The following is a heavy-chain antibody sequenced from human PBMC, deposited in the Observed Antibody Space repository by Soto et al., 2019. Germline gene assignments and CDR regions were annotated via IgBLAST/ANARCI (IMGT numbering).Heavy chain of an antibody. Sequence: SGPTLVNPTQTLTLTCTFSGFSLSTSGVGVGWIRQPPGKALEWLALIYWDDDKRYSPSLKSRLTITKDTSKNQVVLTMTSMDPVDTATYYCAHKGPEDWPLDYWGQGTLVTVSS. V-gene: IGHV2-5*02. CDR2: IYWDDDK. D-gene: IGHD3-9*01. J-gene: IGHJ4*02. CDR3: AHKGPEDWPLDY. CDR1: GFSLSTSGVG.